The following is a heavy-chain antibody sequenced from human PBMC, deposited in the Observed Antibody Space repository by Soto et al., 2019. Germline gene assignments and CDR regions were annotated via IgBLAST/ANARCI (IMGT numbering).Heavy chain of an antibody. J-gene: IGHJ4*02. CDR3: AKDLRIAVAGTDYFDS. D-gene: IGHD6-19*01. CDR2: ISGSGGST. CDR1: GFTFSSYA. V-gene: IGHV3-23*01. Sequence: GGSLSLSCAASGFTFSSYAMSWVRQAPGKGLEWVSAISGSGGSTYYADSVKGRFTISRDNSKNTLYLQMNSLRAEDTAVYYCAKDLRIAVAGTDYFDSWGQGTLVTVSS.